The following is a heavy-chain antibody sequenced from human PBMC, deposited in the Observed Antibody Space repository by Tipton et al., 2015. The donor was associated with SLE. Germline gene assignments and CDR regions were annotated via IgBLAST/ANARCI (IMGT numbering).Heavy chain of an antibody. CDR2: ISFDGSNT. CDR1: GFTFSAYA. J-gene: IGHJ6*02. Sequence: SLRLSCAASGFTFSAYAMYWVRQAPGKGLEWVAVISFDGSNTYYADSVKGGFIISRDNSQNTLYLQMNSLRAEDTAVYYCAREGRLRHYYYGMDVWGQGTTVTVSS. D-gene: IGHD2-15*01. CDR3: AREGRLRHYYYGMDV. V-gene: IGHV3-30*04.